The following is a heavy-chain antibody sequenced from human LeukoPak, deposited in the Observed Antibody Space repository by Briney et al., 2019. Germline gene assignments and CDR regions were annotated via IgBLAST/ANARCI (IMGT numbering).Heavy chain of an antibody. CDR3: AKGREWELLNY. CDR1: GFTFSSYG. V-gene: IGHV3-30*18. D-gene: IGHD1-26*01. Sequence: RGRSLRLSCAASGFTFSSYGVHWVRQAPGKGLERVAVISYDGSNKYYADSVKGRFTISRDNSKNTLYLQMNSLRAEDTAVYYCAKGREWELLNYWGQGTLVTVSS. J-gene: IGHJ4*02. CDR2: ISYDGSNK.